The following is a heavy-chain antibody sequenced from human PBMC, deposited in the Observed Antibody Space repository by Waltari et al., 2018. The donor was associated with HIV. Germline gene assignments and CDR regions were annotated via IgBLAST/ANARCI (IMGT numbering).Heavy chain of an antibody. CDR3: TRDVIAAAGTLADY. CDR2: IRSKAYGGTT. Sequence: EVQLVESGGGLVKPGRSLRLSCTASGFNFGDYAMSWFRQAPGKGLEWVGFIRSKAYGGTTEYAASVKGRFTISRDDSKSIAYLQMNSLKTEDTAVYYCTRDVIAAAGTLADYWGQGTLVTVSS. V-gene: IGHV3-49*05. CDR1: GFNFGDYA. J-gene: IGHJ4*02. D-gene: IGHD6-13*01.